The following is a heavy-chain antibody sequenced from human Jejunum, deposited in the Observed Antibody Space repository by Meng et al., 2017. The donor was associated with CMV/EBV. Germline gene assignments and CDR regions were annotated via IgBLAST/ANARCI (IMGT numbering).Heavy chain of an antibody. D-gene: IGHD1-1*01. V-gene: IGHV2-5*02. Sequence: TPSIVRVSWVRQPPGQALAWLVFIYCDNAQRSSPSLKDRLSIPKDTSTPQVLLTMINMDPVYTATYFCAHRVIGYMRAWNGGVFDYWGQGALVTVSS. CDR3: AHRVIGYMRAWNGGVFDY. J-gene: IGHJ4*02. CDR2: IYCDNAQ. CDR1: TPSIVR.